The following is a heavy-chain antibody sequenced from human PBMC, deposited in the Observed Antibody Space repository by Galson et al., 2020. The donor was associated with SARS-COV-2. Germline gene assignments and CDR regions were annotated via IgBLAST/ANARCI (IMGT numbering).Heavy chain of an antibody. V-gene: IGHV4-38-2*02. CDR1: GYSISSGYY. CDR3: ARVGPHEISYGDYVRWWYFDL. D-gene: IGHD4-17*01. Sequence: SETLSLTCTVSGYSISSGYYWGWIRQPPGKGLEWIGSIHHSGSTYYNPSLKSRVTISVDTSKNQFSLKLSSVTAADTAVYYCARVGPHEISYGDYVRWWYFDLWGRGTLVTVSS. CDR2: IHHSGST. J-gene: IGHJ2*01.